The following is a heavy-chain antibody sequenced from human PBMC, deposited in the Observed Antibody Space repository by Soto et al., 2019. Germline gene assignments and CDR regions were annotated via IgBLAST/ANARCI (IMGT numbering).Heavy chain of an antibody. CDR3: AHSVGTAGYYNGMDV. CDR2: MSAYSGKA. J-gene: IGHJ6*02. D-gene: IGHD1-1*01. CDR1: GYTLTIYG. V-gene: IGHV1-18*01. Sequence: QAQLVQSGGEVKRPGASVKVSCKASGYTLTIYGMTWVRQAPGQGLEWMGWMSAYSGKAEYAQKFQGRVTMTTDTSTSTAHMELRDLRPADSAIYYCAHSVGTAGYYNGMDVWGQGTTVTVSS.